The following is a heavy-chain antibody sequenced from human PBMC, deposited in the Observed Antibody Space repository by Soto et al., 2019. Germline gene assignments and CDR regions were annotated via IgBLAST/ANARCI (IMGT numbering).Heavy chain of an antibody. CDR3: ARRTSTYYYGSGSYFGAFDI. D-gene: IGHD3-10*01. Sequence: QLQLQESGSGLVKPSQTLSLTCAVSGGSISSGGYSWSWIRQPPGKGLEWIGYIYHSGSTYYNPSLKSRVTISVDRSKNQFSLKLSSVTAADTAVYYCARRTSTYYYGSGSYFGAFDIWGQGTMVTVSS. V-gene: IGHV4-30-2*01. CDR1: GGSISSGGYS. CDR2: IYHSGST. J-gene: IGHJ3*02.